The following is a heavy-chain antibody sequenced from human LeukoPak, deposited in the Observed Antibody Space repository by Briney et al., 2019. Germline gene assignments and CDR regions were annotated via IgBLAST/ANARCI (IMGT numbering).Heavy chain of an antibody. CDR3: ASGPRGSGWYWFDP. V-gene: IGHV1-69*13. D-gene: IGHD6-19*01. CDR1: GGTFSSYA. CDR2: IIPIFGTA. J-gene: IGHJ5*02. Sequence: GASVKVSCKASGGTFSSYAISWVRQAPGQGLEWMGGIIPIFGTANYAQKFQGRVTITADESTSTAYMELSRLRSDDTAVYYCASGPRGSGWYWFDPWGQGTLVTVSS.